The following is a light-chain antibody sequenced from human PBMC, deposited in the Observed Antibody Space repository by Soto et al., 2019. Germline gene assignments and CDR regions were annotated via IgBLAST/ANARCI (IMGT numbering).Light chain of an antibody. CDR3: QQRRNWPMT. J-gene: IGKJ4*01. Sequence: EIVLTQSPAILSLSPGERATLSCRASKSVSGFLAWYQQRPGQAPRLLIYDASNRATGIPARFTGSGSGTEFTLTISSLEPEDFAIDYCQQRRNWPMTFGVGTKVEIK. CDR2: DAS. V-gene: IGKV3-11*01. CDR1: KSVSGF.